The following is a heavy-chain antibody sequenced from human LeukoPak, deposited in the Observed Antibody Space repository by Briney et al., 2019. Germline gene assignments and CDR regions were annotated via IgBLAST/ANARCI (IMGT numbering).Heavy chain of an antibody. V-gene: IGHV1-8*01. Sequence: ASVKVSYKASGYTFTSYDINWVRQATGQGLEWMGWMNPNSGNTGYAQKFQGRVTMTRNTSISTAYMELSSLRSEDTAVYYCARVGRSYCSSTSCYEVDYWGQGTLVTVSS. CDR2: MNPNSGNT. J-gene: IGHJ4*02. CDR1: GYTFTSYD. CDR3: ARVGRSYCSSTSCYEVDY. D-gene: IGHD2-2*01.